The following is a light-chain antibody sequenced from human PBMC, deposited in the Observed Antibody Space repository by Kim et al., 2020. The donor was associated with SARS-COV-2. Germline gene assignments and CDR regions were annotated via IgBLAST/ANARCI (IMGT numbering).Light chain of an antibody. J-gene: IGLJ2*01. Sequence: GRNVTIACSGSRSNSEFNCVNWYHQGPGTAPKLLIYTYGQRPSGVPDRFSGSKSGTSASLAISGLQSEDEGVYYCEAWDDSLNGVVFGGGTQLTVL. CDR1: RSNSEFNC. CDR3: EAWDDSLNGVV. CDR2: TYG. V-gene: IGLV1-44*01.